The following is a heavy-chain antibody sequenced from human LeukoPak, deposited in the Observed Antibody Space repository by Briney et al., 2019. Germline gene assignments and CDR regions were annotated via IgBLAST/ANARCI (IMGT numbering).Heavy chain of an antibody. CDR3: ARAPPPGTLTGYPHYYFDY. D-gene: IGHD3-9*01. Sequence: SQTLSLTCTVSGGSISSGGYYWEWIRQLPGKGLEWIGHIYYTGSAFYNPSLRSRVTLSVDTSKNQFSLTLSSVTAADTAVYYCARAPPPGTLTGYPHYYFDYWGQGTLATVS. CDR2: IYYTGSA. V-gene: IGHV4-31*03. CDR1: GGSISSGGYY. J-gene: IGHJ4*02.